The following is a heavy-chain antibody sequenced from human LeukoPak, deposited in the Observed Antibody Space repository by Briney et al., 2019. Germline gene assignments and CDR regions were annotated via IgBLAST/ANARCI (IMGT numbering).Heavy chain of an antibody. V-gene: IGHV4-38-2*01. D-gene: IGHD6-6*01. Sequence: SETLSLTCAVSGHSISSGYYWAWIRQPPGKGLEWIGNIFHSGTTYYNPSLKSRVTMSVDTSKNQFSLRLTSVTAADTAVYYCARNGARAAHYYYYMDVWGKGTTVTVSS. CDR1: GHSISSGYY. CDR3: ARNGARAAHYYYYMDV. CDR2: IFHSGTT. J-gene: IGHJ6*03.